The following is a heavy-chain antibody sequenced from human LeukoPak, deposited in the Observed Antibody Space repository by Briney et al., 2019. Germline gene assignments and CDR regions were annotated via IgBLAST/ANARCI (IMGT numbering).Heavy chain of an antibody. D-gene: IGHD1-26*01. Sequence: SVKVSCKASGGTFSSYAISWVRQAPGQGLEWMGGIIPIFGTANYAQKFQGRDTITADKSTSTAYMELSSLRSEDTAVYYCANVVGATSFFDYWGQGTLVTVSS. V-gene: IGHV1-69*06. CDR1: GGTFSSYA. J-gene: IGHJ4*02. CDR3: ANVVGATSFFDY. CDR2: IIPIFGTA.